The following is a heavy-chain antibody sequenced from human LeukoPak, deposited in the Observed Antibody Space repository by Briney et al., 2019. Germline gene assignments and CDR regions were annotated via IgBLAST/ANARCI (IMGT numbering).Heavy chain of an antibody. CDR1: GGSISSGGYY. CDR2: IYYSGST. D-gene: IGHD1-20*01. CDR3: ARESSRRVYNWNPSGHDAFDI. J-gene: IGHJ3*02. V-gene: IGHV4-31*03. Sequence: SETLSLTCTVSGGSISSGGYYWSWIRQHPGKGLEWIGYIYYSGSTYYNPSLKSRVTISVDTSKNQFSLKLSSVTAADTAVYYCARESSRRVYNWNPSGHDAFDIWGQGTMVTVSS.